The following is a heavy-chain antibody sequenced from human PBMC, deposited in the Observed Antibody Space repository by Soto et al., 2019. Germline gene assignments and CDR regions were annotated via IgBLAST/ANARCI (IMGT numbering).Heavy chain of an antibody. D-gene: IGHD3-9*01. Sequence: GGSLRLSCAASGFTFSSYWMSWVRQAPGKGLEWVANIKQDGSEEYYVDSVKGRFTISRDNAKNSLYLQMNSLRAEDTAVYYCATDLGILTGYSCWFDPWGQGTLVTVSS. V-gene: IGHV3-7*03. J-gene: IGHJ5*02. CDR3: ATDLGILTGYSCWFDP. CDR1: GFTFSSYW. CDR2: IKQDGSEE.